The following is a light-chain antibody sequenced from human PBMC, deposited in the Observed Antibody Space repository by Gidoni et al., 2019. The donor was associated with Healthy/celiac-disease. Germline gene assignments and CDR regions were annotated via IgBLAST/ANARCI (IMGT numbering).Light chain of an antibody. CDR1: QSVSSSY. J-gene: IGKJ2*01. Sequence: EIVLTRSPGTLSLSPGERATLSCRASQSVSSSYLAWYQQKPGQAPRLLIYGASSRATGIPDRFSGSGSGTDFTLTISRLEPEDFAVYYCQQYGSSPYTFGXVTKLEIK. V-gene: IGKV3-20*01. CDR2: GAS. CDR3: QQYGSSPYT.